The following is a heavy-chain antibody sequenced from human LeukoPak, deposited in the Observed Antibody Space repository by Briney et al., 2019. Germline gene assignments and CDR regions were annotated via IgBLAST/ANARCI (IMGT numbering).Heavy chain of an antibody. V-gene: IGHV4-34*01. J-gene: IGHJ4*02. Sequence: SETLSLTCAVYGGSFSGYYWSWIRQPPGKGLEWIGEINHSGSTNYNPSLKSRVTISVDTSKNQFSLKLSSVTAADTAVYYCARSLSSEYYDILTGRYYFDYWGQGTLVTVSS. CDR2: INHSGST. CDR3: ARSLSSEYYDILTGRYYFDY. CDR1: GGSFSGYY. D-gene: IGHD3-9*01.